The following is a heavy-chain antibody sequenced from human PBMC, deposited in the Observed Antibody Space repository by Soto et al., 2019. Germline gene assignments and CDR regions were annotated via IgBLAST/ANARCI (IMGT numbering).Heavy chain of an antibody. D-gene: IGHD5-12*01. CDR2: INHSGST. Sequence: PSETLSLTCAVYGGSFSGYYWSWIRQPPGKGLEWIGEINHSGSTNYNPSLKSRVTISVDTSKNQFSLKLSSVTAADTAVYYCASTQIPNKGYGGYFDYWGQGTLVTVSS. J-gene: IGHJ4*02. CDR1: GGSFSGYY. V-gene: IGHV4-34*01. CDR3: ASTQIPNKGYGGYFDY.